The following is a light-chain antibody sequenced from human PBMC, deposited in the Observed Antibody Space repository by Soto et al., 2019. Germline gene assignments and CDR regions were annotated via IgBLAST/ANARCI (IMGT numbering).Light chain of an antibody. CDR2: AAS. CDR1: QGVANY. V-gene: IGKV1-9*01. Sequence: DIQLTQSPSFLSASVGDRVTITCRASQGVANYFAWYQQKPGKAPNLLIYAASTLQGGVPSRFSGSGSGTEFTLTISSLQPDDFATYYCQQYNSYPWTFGRGTKVDIK. CDR3: QQYNSYPWT. J-gene: IGKJ1*01.